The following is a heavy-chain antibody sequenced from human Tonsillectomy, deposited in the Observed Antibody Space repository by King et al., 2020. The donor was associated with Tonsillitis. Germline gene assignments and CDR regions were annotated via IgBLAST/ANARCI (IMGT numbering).Heavy chain of an antibody. CDR3: ARVIRDASPINDAFDI. CDR2: ISSSSSYT. J-gene: IGHJ3*02. Sequence: VQLVESGGGLVKPRGSLRLSCAASGFTFSDYYMSWIRQAPGKGLEWVSYISSSSSYTNYADSVKGRFTISRDNAKNSLYLQMNSLRDEYTAIYYCARVIRDASPINDAFDIWGQGTMVTVSS. V-gene: IGHV3-11*05. D-gene: IGHD5-12*01. CDR1: GFTFSDYY.